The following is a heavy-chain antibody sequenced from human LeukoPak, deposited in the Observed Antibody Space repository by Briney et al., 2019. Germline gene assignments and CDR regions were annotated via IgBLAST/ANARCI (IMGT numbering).Heavy chain of an antibody. J-gene: IGHJ4*02. CDR1: GGSISSYY. D-gene: IGHD3-22*01. V-gene: IGHV4-59*01. CDR2: IYCSGST. Sequence: SETLSLTCTVSGGSISSYYWSWIRQPPGKGLEWIGYIYCSGSTNYNPSLKSRVTISVDTSKNQFSLKLSSVTAADTAVYYCARAPSYYDSSGYFRDGLDYWGQGTLVTVSS. CDR3: ARAPSYYDSSGYFRDGLDY.